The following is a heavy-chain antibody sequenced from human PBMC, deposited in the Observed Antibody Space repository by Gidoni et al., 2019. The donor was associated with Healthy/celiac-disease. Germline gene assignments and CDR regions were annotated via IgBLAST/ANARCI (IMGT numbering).Heavy chain of an antibody. CDR1: GGSFSGYY. Sequence: QVQLQQWGAGLLKPSETLSLTCAVYGGSFSGYYWRWIRQPPGKGLEWIGEINHSGSTNYHPSLKSRVTISVDTSKNQFSLKLSSVTAADTAVYYCASYCSSTSCRRYYYYGMDVWGQGTTVTVSS. D-gene: IGHD2-2*01. CDR3: ASYCSSTSCRRYYYYGMDV. CDR2: INHSGST. V-gene: IGHV4-34*01. J-gene: IGHJ6*02.